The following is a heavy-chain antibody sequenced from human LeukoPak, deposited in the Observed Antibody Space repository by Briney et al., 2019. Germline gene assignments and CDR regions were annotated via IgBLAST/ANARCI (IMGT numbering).Heavy chain of an antibody. Sequence: SETLSLTCTVSGVSISSGGYYWSWIRQPPGKGLEWIGYIYHSGSTYYNPSLKSRVTISVDRSKNQFSLKLSSVTAADTAVYYCARDRGTHIGYYFDYWGQGTLVTVSS. CDR3: ARDRGTHIGYYFDY. V-gene: IGHV4-30-2*01. D-gene: IGHD1-7*01. CDR2: IYHSGST. J-gene: IGHJ4*02. CDR1: GVSISSGGYY.